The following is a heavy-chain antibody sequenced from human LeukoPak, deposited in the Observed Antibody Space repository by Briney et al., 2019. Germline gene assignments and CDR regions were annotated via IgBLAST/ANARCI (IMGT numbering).Heavy chain of an antibody. Sequence: GGSLRLSCAASGFTFSDYNMRWIRQAPGKGLEWVSSISRSGSTKYYADSVKGRFTISRDNAKNSLFLQMNSLRAEDTAVYYCARALIGYYFDDWGQGTLVTVSS. CDR3: ARALIGYYFDD. V-gene: IGHV3-11*01. CDR2: ISRSGSTK. CDR1: GFTFSDYN. J-gene: IGHJ4*02. D-gene: IGHD2-8*01.